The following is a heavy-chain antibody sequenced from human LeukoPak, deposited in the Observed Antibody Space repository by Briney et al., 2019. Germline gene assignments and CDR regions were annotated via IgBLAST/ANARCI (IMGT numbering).Heavy chain of an antibody. CDR1: GFTVSSNY. CDR3: AKDQLSYDSSGYADY. D-gene: IGHD3-22*01. CDR2: ISYDGSNK. J-gene: IGHJ4*02. Sequence: GGSLRLSCAASGFTVSSNYMTWVRQAPGKGLEWVAVISYDGSNKYYADSVKGRFTISRDNSKNTLYLQMNSLRAEDTAVYYCAKDQLSYDSSGYADYWGQGTLVTVSS. V-gene: IGHV3-30*18.